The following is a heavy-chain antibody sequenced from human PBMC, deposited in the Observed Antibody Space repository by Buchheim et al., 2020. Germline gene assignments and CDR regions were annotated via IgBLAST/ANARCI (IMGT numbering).Heavy chain of an antibody. CDR2: ISYDGSNA. CDR1: GFTFSSYG. V-gene: IGHV3-30*18. J-gene: IGHJ4*02. Sequence: QVQLVESGGGVVQPGRSLRLSCAASGFTFSSYGMHWVRQAPGKGLEWVAVISYDGSNAYYADSVKGRFTISRDTSKNTLYLQMNSLRAEDTAVLYCAKTNYYESSGYIDNWGQGTL. D-gene: IGHD3-22*01. CDR3: AKTNYYESSGYIDN.